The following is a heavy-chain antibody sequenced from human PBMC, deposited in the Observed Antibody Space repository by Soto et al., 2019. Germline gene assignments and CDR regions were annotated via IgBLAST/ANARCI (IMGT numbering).Heavy chain of an antibody. CDR2: ISAYNGNT. J-gene: IGHJ6*02. CDR3: ARAGYCSSTSCSKGEYFNGMDV. D-gene: IGHD2-2*01. Sequence: QVQLVQSGAEVKKPGASVKVSCKASGYTFTSYGISWVRQAPGQGLEWMGWISAYNGNTNYAQKRQGRVTMTTDTSTSTAYMELRSLRSDDTAVYYCARAGYCSSTSCSKGEYFNGMDVWGQGTTVTVSS. CDR1: GYTFTSYG. V-gene: IGHV1-18*01.